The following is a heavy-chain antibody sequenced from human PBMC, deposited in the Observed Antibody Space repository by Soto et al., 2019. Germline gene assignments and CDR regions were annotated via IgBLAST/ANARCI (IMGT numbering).Heavy chain of an antibody. V-gene: IGHV2-5*02. J-gene: IGHJ5*02. Sequence: SGPTLVNPTQTLTLTCTFSGFSLSTSGVGVGWIRQPPGKALEWLALIYWDDDKRYSPSLKSRLTITKDTSKNQVVLTMTNMDPVDTATYYCAHSFSSPTPVLLWFRELLLDNXFDPWGQRTLVTVSS. CDR1: GFSLSTSGVG. D-gene: IGHD3-10*01. CDR2: IYWDDDK. CDR3: AHSFSSPTPVLLWFRELLLDNXFDP.